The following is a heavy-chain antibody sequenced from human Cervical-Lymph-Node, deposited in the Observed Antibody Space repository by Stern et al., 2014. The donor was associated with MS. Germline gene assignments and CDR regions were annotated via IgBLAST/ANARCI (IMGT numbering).Heavy chain of an antibody. CDR1: GGTFSSYT. D-gene: IGHD2-21*01. CDR2: IIPMYAIT. CDR3: ARVPLVVLVPTRGDAFDI. J-gene: IGHJ3*02. V-gene: IGHV1-69*04. Sequence: QVQLMQSGAEVRKPGSSVRVSCKTSGGTFSSYTISWVRQVPGQGLEWMGRIIPMYAITNYAQKFQGRVTITADKSTSPAYMELSSLRSEDTAVYYCARVPLVVLVPTRGDAFDIWGQGTMVTVSS.